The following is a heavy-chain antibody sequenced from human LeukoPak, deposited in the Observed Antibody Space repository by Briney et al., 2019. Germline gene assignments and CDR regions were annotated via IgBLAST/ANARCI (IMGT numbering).Heavy chain of an antibody. Sequence: GGSLRLSCAASGFIFSHYEMNWVRQAPGKGLEWISYISSSAIAIHYVDSAKGRFTISRDNIANSLYLQMNSLRAEDTAIYYCTREAPDWFDAWGQGILVTVSS. V-gene: IGHV3-48*03. J-gene: IGHJ5*02. CDR1: GFIFSHYE. CDR2: ISSSAIAI. CDR3: TREAPDWFDA.